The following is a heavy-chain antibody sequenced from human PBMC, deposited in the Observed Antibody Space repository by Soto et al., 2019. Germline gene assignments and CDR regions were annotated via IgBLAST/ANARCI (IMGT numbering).Heavy chain of an antibody. V-gene: IGHV3-21*01. Sequence: GGSLRLSCAASGFTFRGFTMNWVRQAPGKGLEWVSTISSNSAYIYYTDALRGRFTISRDNAKNSLHLQMNSLRAEDTAVYYCTRDASRDSSARGWFDPWGPGTLVTVSS. CDR3: TRDASRDSSARGWFDP. CDR1: GFTFRGFT. J-gene: IGHJ5*02. D-gene: IGHD6-13*01. CDR2: ISSNSAYI.